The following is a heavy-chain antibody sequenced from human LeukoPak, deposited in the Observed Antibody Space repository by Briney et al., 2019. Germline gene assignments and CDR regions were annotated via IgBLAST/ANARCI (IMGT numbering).Heavy chain of an antibody. V-gene: IGHV3-23*01. CDR3: AKDLDTVVVPAAMES. Sequence: PGGSLRLSCAASGFTFSSYAMSWVRQAPGKGLEWVSAISGSGGSTYYADSVKGRFTISRDNSKNTLYLQMNSLRAEDTAVYHCAKDLDTVVVPAAMESWGQGTLVTVFS. D-gene: IGHD2-2*03. CDR1: GFTFSSYA. J-gene: IGHJ4*02. CDR2: ISGSGGST.